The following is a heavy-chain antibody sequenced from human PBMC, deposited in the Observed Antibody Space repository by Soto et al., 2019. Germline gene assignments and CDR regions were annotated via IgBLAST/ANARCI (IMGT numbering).Heavy chain of an antibody. Sequence: QITLKESGPTLVKPTQTLTLTCTFSGFSLSTSGVGVGWIRQPPGKALEWLALIYWDDDKRYSPSLKSRLTITKDTSKNQVVLTMTNMDPVDTATYYCAHRGKSSSWARKRPADAFDIWGQGTMVTVSS. D-gene: IGHD6-13*01. CDR2: IYWDDDK. J-gene: IGHJ3*02. CDR3: AHRGKSSSWARKRPADAFDI. V-gene: IGHV2-5*02. CDR1: GFSLSTSGVG.